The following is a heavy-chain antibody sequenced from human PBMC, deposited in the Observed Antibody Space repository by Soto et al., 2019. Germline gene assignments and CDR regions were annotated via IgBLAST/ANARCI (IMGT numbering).Heavy chain of an antibody. J-gene: IGHJ6*04. CDR2: IDNAGTDS. CDR3: ARGWFGPDV. Sequence: EVQLVESGGGLVQPGGSLRLSCAASGFTLSGRSMHLVRQAPGKGLVWVSGIDNAGTDSTYADSVKGRFTSSRDNAKNMLYLQMNSLRGEDTAVYYCARGWFGPDVWGKGTTVTVSS. D-gene: IGHD3-10*01. CDR1: GFTLSGRS. V-gene: IGHV3-74*01.